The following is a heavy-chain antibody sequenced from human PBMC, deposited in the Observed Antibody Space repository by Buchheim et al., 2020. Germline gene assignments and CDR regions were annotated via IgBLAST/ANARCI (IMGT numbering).Heavy chain of an antibody. CDR2: ISYDGSNK. Sequence: QVQLVESGGGVVQPGRSLRLSCAASGFTFSSYAMHWVRQAPGKGLEWVAVISYDGSNKYYADSVKGRFTISRDNSKNTLYLQMNSLRAEDTAVYYCARELGITMVRGVIIANPVAVWGQGTT. CDR1: GFTFSSYA. CDR3: ARELGITMVRGVIIANPVAV. J-gene: IGHJ6*02. V-gene: IGHV3-30-3*01. D-gene: IGHD3-10*01.